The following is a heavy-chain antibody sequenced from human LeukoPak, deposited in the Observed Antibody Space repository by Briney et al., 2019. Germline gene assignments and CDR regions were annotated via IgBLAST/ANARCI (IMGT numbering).Heavy chain of an antibody. CDR3: ARDKAVTTELTQYFQH. V-gene: IGHV1-18*01. CDR2: ISAYNGYT. CDR1: GYTFTNYG. Sequence: ASVKVSCKTSGYTFTNYGVSWVRQAPGQGLEWMGWISAYNGYTNYAQKLQVGVTMTTDTSTSTAHMELRSLTSDDTAVYYCARDKAVTTELTQYFQHWGQGTLVTVSS. J-gene: IGHJ1*01. D-gene: IGHD4-11*01.